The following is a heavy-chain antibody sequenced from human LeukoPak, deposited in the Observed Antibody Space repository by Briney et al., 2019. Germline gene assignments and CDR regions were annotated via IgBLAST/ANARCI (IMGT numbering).Heavy chain of an antibody. CDR2: IYHSGST. V-gene: IGHV4-59*01. CDR3: ARDLAAAGTIDP. J-gene: IGHJ5*02. Sequence: PSGTLSLTCTVSGGSISSYYWSWIRQPPGKGLEWIGYIYHSGSTNYNPSLKSRATISEDTSKNQFSLKLSSVTAADTAVYYCARDLAAAGTIDPWGQGTLVTVSS. CDR1: GGSISSYY. D-gene: IGHD6-13*01.